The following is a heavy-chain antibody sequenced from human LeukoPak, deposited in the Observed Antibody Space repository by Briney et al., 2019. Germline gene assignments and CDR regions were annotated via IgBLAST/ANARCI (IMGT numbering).Heavy chain of an antibody. Sequence: GGSLRLSCAASGFTFSSCEMNWVRQAPGKGLEWVSYISSSGSNIYYADSVKGRFTSSRDNAKNSLYLLMNSLRAEDTAVYYCAGVSRSTGYDFWSSNKYLDTCGQGTLVTVSS. D-gene: IGHD3-3*01. CDR1: GFTFSSCE. V-gene: IGHV3-48*03. CDR2: ISSSGSNI. J-gene: IGHJ4*02. CDR3: AGVSRSTGYDFWSSNKYLDT.